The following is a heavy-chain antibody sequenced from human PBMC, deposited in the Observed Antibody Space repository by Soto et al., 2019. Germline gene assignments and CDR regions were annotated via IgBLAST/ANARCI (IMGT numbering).Heavy chain of an antibody. CDR3: IHTSLYEGDF. D-gene: IGHD5-12*01. CDR2: IYWDDDK. J-gene: IGHJ4*02. V-gene: IGHV2-5*02. CDR1: GFSLDSNGVG. Sequence: QITLKESGPTLVKPTQTLTLTCSCSGFSLDSNGVGVGWIRHPPGKALEWLALIYWDDDKVYRPSLQSRLTITKDTANNQVVLTMTDMDPVDTATYYCIHTSLYEGDFWGQGTLVTVSS.